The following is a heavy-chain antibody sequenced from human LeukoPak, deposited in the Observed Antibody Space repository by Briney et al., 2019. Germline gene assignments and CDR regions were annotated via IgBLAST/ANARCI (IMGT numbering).Heavy chain of an antibody. CDR1: GYTFTSYY. D-gene: IGHD1-26*01. J-gene: IGHJ4*02. CDR2: INPSGGST. Sequence: ASVKVSCKASGYTFTSYYMHWVRQAPGQGLEWMGIINPSGGSTSYAQKFQGRVTMTRNTSISTAYMELSSLRSEDTAVYYCARDSGSGNNDYWGQGTLVTVSS. CDR3: ARDSGSGNNDY. V-gene: IGHV1-46*01.